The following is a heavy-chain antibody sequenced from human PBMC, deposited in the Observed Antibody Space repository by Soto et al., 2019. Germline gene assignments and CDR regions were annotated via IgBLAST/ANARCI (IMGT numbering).Heavy chain of an antibody. CDR1: GYKFPRYG. Sequence: GASVKVSCKASGYKFPRYGISWVRQAPGQGLEWMGWISAYNGNTNYAQKLQDRVTMTTDTSTSTAYMELRSLSSDDTAVYYCARAPIVVAVPLDYWGQGTPVTVSS. CDR2: ISAYNGNT. V-gene: IGHV1-18*01. CDR3: ARAPIVVAVPLDY. J-gene: IGHJ4*02. D-gene: IGHD2-15*01.